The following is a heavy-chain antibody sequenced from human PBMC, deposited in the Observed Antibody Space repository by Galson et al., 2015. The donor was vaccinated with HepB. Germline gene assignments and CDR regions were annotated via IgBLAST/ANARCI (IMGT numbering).Heavy chain of an antibody. J-gene: IGHJ4*02. CDR2: IKQDGSEK. D-gene: IGHD3-22*01. CDR3: AREDYYDSSGYYSQGK. CDR1: GFTFRNYW. Sequence: SLRLSCAASGFTFRNYWMSWVRQAPGKGLEWVANIKQDGSEKYYVDSVRGRFTISRDNAKNSVYLQMNSLRAEDTAVYYCAREDYYDSSGYYSQGKWGQGTRVTVPS. V-gene: IGHV3-7*03.